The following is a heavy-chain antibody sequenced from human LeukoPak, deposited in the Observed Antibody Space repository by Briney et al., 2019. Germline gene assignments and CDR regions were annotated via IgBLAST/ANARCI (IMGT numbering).Heavy chain of an antibody. D-gene: IGHD3-3*01. Sequence: GGSLRLSCAASGFIFSSYGINWVRRARGKGLEWVSYIRHDGSNKYYADSVKGRFTMSRDNSKNTVYLQMNSLRDEDMYVYYCAKGLTIFGVRRDAFDPGGQETMVTVSS. CDR1: GFIFSSYG. CDR2: IRHDGSNK. CDR3: AKGLTIFGVRRDAFDP. V-gene: IGHV3-30*02. J-gene: IGHJ3*01.